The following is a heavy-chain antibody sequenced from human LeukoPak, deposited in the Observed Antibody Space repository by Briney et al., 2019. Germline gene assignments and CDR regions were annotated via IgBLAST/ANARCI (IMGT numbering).Heavy chain of an antibody. CDR1: GLTFSGYW. CDR3: AKEGRKTGNTYGYEFDS. J-gene: IGHJ4*02. D-gene: IGHD5-18*01. V-gene: IGHV3-23*01. CDR2: VSSSGGST. Sequence: PGGSLRLSCAASGLTFSGYWMSWVRQAPGKGLEWVSAVSSSGGSTNYADYVKGQFTISRDNSKNTVYLHMNNLRAEDTAVYYCAKEGRKTGNTYGYEFDSWGQGTLVTVSS.